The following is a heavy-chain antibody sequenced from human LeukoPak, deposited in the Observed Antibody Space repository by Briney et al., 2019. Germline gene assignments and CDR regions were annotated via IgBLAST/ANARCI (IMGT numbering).Heavy chain of an antibody. D-gene: IGHD3-16*02. CDR2: VRSKGDGGTT. Sequence: GGSLRLSCTASGFTFGNYAMSWFRQAPGKGLEWIGSVRSKGDGGTTEYAASVKGRFIISRDDSKSIAYLQMDSLKTEDTAGYYCARGGYQFEHWGQGTLVTVSS. CDR3: ARGGYQFEH. V-gene: IGHV3-49*03. CDR1: GFTFGNYA. J-gene: IGHJ1*01.